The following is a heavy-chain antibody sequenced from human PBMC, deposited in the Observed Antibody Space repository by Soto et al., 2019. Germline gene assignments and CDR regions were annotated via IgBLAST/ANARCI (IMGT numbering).Heavy chain of an antibody. J-gene: IGHJ4*01. D-gene: IGHD2-8*02. V-gene: IGHV3-23*01. CDR1: GFTFSSYT. CDR2: ISGSGGSP. CDR3: AKARCTGDSCYVPDY. Sequence: EVQPLDSGGGLVQPGGSLRLSCAASGFTFSSYTMAWVRQAPGKGLEWVSAISGSGGSPSYADSVQGRFTISRDNLRNTFFLQMNSLRAEDTATYYCAKARCTGDSCYVPDYWGHGALVTVSS.